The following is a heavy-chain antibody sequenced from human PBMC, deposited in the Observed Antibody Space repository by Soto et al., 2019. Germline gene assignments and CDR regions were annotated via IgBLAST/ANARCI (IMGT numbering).Heavy chain of an antibody. CDR1: GFPFTSYG. V-gene: IGHV3-30*03. J-gene: IGHJ4*02. CDR3: VGGQYYFDY. CDR2: ISYDGSDK. Sequence: ESVGGVVQPGRSLRLSCAASGFPFTSYGMHWVREGPDKGLEWVAIISYDGSDKYYADSVKGRFTISRDNSKNTLYLQMNSLRPEGTALYYCVGGQYYFDYRGQGTLVIVSS. D-gene: IGHD3-10*01.